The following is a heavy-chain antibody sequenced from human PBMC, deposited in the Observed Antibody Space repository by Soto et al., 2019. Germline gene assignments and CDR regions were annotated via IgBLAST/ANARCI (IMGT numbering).Heavy chain of an antibody. CDR3: ALRNNWILIDY. V-gene: IGHV3-15*01. D-gene: IGHD2-2*03. CDR2: IKSKTDGGTT. J-gene: IGHJ4*02. Sequence: GGSLRLSCVVSGFTFSNSLLSWVRQAPWKGLEWVGRIKSKTDGGTTDYAAPVKDRFTISRDDSKDTLYLQMNSLKTEDTAVYYCALRNNWILIDYWGQGT. CDR1: GFTFSNSL.